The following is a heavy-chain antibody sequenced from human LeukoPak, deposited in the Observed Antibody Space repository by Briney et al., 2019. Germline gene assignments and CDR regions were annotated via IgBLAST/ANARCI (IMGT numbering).Heavy chain of an antibody. Sequence: ASVKVSCKASGYTFTSYAMNRVRQAPGQGLEWMGWINTNTGNPTYAQGFTGRFVFSLDTSVSTAYLQISSLKAEDTAVYYCARDRVRGYSGYDYGSWFDPWGQGTLVTVSS. V-gene: IGHV7-4-1*02. D-gene: IGHD5-12*01. CDR3: ARDRVRGYSGYDYGSWFDP. CDR2: INTNTGNP. CDR1: GYTFTSYA. J-gene: IGHJ5*02.